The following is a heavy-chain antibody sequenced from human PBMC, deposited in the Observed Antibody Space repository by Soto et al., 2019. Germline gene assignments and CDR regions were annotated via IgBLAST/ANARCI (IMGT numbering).Heavy chain of an antibody. V-gene: IGHV3-64D*08. CDR3: VYECGSHYYGSRNRFDY. Sequence: GGSLRLSCSASGFTFSSYAMHWVRQAPGKGLEYVSAISSNGGSTYYADSVKGRFTISRDNSKNTLYLQMSSLRAEDTAVYYCVYECGSHYYGSRNRFDYWGQGTLVTVSS. CDR2: ISSNGGST. CDR1: GFTFSSYA. J-gene: IGHJ4*02. D-gene: IGHD3-22*01.